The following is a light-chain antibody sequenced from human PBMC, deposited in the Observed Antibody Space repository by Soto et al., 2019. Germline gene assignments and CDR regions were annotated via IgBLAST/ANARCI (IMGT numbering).Light chain of an antibody. Sequence: QSALTQPASVSGSPGQPITIACTGTSSDIGGYNFVSWYQQHPGKAPKLLIYDVGNRPSGVSNRFSGSKSGNTASLTISGLQAEDEAHYYCNSYRTVSTYVFGTGTQLTVL. CDR3: NSYRTVSTYV. J-gene: IGLJ1*01. V-gene: IGLV2-14*01. CDR2: DVG. CDR1: SSDIGGYNF.